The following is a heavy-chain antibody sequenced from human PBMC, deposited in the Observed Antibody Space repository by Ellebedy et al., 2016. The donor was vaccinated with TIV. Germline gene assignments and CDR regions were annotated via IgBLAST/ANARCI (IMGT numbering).Heavy chain of an antibody. CDR3: ARTWDYYGMDV. CDR2: INPNSGGT. Sequence: ASVKVSXXASGYTFTSYYMHWVRQAPGQGLEWMGWINPNSGGTNYAQKFQGWVTMTRDTSISTAYMELSRLRSDDTAVYYCARTWDYYGMDVWGQGTTVTVSS. V-gene: IGHV1-2*04. CDR1: GYTFTSYY. D-gene: IGHD1-26*01. J-gene: IGHJ6*02.